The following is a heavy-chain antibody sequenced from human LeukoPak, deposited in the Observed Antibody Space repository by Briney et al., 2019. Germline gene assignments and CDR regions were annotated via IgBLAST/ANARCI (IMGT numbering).Heavy chain of an antibody. V-gene: IGHV4-38-2*01. Sequence: PSETLSLTCAVSGYSISSGYYWGWIRQPPGKGLEWIGCIYHSGSTYYNPSLKSRVTISVDTSKNQFSLKLSSVTAADTAVYYCARRGIAARRGTSYYYYYYMDVWGKGTTVTVSS. CDR2: IYHSGST. D-gene: IGHD6-6*01. J-gene: IGHJ6*03. CDR3: ARRGIAARRGTSYYYYYYMDV. CDR1: GYSISSGYY.